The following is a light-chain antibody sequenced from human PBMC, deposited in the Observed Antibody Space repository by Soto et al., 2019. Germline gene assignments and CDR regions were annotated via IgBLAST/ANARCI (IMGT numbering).Light chain of an antibody. CDR2: DAS. Sequence: IQMTQSPSTLSASLGARFPITGRASQSISSWLAWYQQKPGTAPKLLIYDASSLESGVPSIFSGGGSGTEFTLTISSLQSDYFASYYCQQYSSYPPFGQGTKVDIK. J-gene: IGKJ1*01. CDR3: QQYSSYPP. V-gene: IGKV1-5*01. CDR1: QSISSW.